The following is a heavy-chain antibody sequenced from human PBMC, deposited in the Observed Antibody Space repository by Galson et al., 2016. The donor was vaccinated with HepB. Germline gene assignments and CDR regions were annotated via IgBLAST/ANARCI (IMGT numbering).Heavy chain of an antibody. Sequence: SLRLSCAASGFTFRSYGMHWVRQAPDKGLEWVAVISYDGRNEYYADSVKGRFTISRDNSKNTLYLQMNSLRGEDTAVYYCANAYGDFLAHWGQGTLVTVSS. CDR1: GFTFRSYG. CDR3: ANAYGDFLAH. CDR2: ISYDGRNE. D-gene: IGHD4-17*01. V-gene: IGHV3-30*18. J-gene: IGHJ4*02.